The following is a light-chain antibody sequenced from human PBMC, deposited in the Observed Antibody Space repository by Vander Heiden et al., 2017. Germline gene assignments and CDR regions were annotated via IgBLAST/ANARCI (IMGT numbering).Light chain of an antibody. Sequence: QAVLTQPSSLSASPGASASPTCTLRSDINVGTYRIYWYQQKRGSPPQYLLRYNSDSDKQQGSGVPIRFSGSKDASANAGILLISGLQSEDEADYYCLIWHTSAWVFGGGTKLTVL. CDR2: YNSDSDK. CDR1: SDINVGTYR. V-gene: IGLV5-45*03. J-gene: IGLJ3*02. CDR3: LIWHTSAWV.